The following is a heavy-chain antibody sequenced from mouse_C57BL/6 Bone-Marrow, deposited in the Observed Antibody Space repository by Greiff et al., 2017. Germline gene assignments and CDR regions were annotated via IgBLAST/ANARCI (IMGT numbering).Heavy chain of an antibody. D-gene: IGHD1-1*01. J-gene: IGHJ3*01. V-gene: IGHV1-76*01. CDR3: AREGKYGSSYGWFAY. CDR1: GYTFTDYY. Sequence: QVQLQQSGAELVRPGASVKLSCKASGYTFTDYYINWVKQRPGQGLEWIARIYPGSGNTYYNEKFKGKATLTAEKSSSTAYMQLSSLTSEDSAVYFCAREGKYGSSYGWFAYWGQGTLVTVSA. CDR2: IYPGSGNT.